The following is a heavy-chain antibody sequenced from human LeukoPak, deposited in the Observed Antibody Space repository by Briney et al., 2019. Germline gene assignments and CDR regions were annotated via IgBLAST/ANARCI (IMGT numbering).Heavy chain of an antibody. CDR1: GFTFSSYW. V-gene: IGHV3-66*01. J-gene: IGHJ6*03. CDR2: IYSGGGT. CDR3: ARGLPPNYYYYMDV. Sequence: GGSLRLSCAASGFTFSSYWMHWVRQAPGKGLVWVSVIYSGGGTYYADSVKGRFTISRDNSKNTLYLQMNSLRAEDTAVYYCARGLPPNYYYYMDVWGKGTTVTISS.